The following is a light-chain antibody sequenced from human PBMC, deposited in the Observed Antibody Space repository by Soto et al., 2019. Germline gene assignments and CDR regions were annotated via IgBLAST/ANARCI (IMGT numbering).Light chain of an antibody. CDR2: DVI. Sequence: QSALTQPASVSGSPGQSITISCTGPSSDVGGYNYVSWYQQHPGKAPKLMIYDVINRPSGVSNRFSGAKSGNTASLTISGLQAEDEADYYCSSYTSSSTVVFGGGTKLTVL. CDR3: SSYTSSSTVV. V-gene: IGLV2-14*01. J-gene: IGLJ2*01. CDR1: SSDVGGYNY.